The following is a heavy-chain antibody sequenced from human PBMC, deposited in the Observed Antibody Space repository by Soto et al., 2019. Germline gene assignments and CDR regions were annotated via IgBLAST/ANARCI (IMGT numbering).Heavy chain of an antibody. V-gene: IGHV4-30-4*02. CDR1: GGSISSGDYY. D-gene: IGHD1-1*01. CDR2: IYYSGST. Sequence: KPSDTLSLTCTLSGGSISSGDYYWSWIRQPPGKGLEWIGYIYYSGSTYYNPSLKSRVTISVDTSKNQFSLKLSSVTAAATAVYYCASAELRRTYYYFFYGLGVWGHVTSFTVS. CDR3: ASAELRRTYYYFFYGLGV. J-gene: IGHJ6*02.